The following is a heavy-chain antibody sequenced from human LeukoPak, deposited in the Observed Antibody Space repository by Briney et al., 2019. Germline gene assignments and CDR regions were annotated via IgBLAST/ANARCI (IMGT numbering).Heavy chain of an antibody. V-gene: IGHV4-59*01. CDR3: ARVPAYNWNDGIDY. CDR1: GGSISSYY. D-gene: IGHD1-1*01. Sequence: SETLSLTCTVSGGSISSYYSSWIRQPPGKGLEWIGYIYYSGSTNYNPSLKSRVTISVDTSKNQFSLKLSSVTAADTAVYYCARVPAYNWNDGIDYWGQGTLVTVSS. CDR2: IYYSGST. J-gene: IGHJ4*02.